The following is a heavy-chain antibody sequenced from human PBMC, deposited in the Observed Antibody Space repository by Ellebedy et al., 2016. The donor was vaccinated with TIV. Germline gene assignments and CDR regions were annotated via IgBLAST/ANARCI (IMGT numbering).Heavy chain of an antibody. CDR1: GGSISSYY. J-gene: IGHJ4*02. Sequence: SETLSLTCTVSGGSISSYYWSWIRQPPGKGLEWIGYIYYSGSTYYNPSLKSRVTISVDTSKNQFSLKLSSVTAADTAVYYCARDAGAVAFDYWGQGTLVTVSS. D-gene: IGHD6-19*01. CDR2: IYYSGST. CDR3: ARDAGAVAFDY. V-gene: IGHV4-59*12.